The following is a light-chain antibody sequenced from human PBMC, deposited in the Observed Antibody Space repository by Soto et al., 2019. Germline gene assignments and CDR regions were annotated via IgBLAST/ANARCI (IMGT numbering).Light chain of an antibody. Sequence: EIVLTQSPATLSLSPGERATLSCRASQSVSSNLAWYQQKPGQAPRLLIYGASTRATGIPDRFSGSGSGTEFTLTISSLQSEDFAVYYCQQRSNWPPTFGQGTRLEI. CDR1: QSVSSN. V-gene: IGKV3-11*01. CDR3: QQRSNWPPT. CDR2: GAS. J-gene: IGKJ5*01.